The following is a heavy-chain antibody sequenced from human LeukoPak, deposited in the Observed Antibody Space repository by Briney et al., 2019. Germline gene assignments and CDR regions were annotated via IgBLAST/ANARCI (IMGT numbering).Heavy chain of an antibody. CDR3: TTELTAMAPFDY. CDR1: GFTFSNAW. V-gene: IGHV3-15*01. D-gene: IGHD5-18*01. CDR2: IKSKTDGGTT. Sequence: GGSLRLSCAASGFTFSNAWMSGVRQAPGKGLEWVGRIKSKTDGGTTDYAAPVKGRFTISRDDSKNTLYLQMNSLKTEDTAVYYCTTELTAMAPFDYWGQGTLVTVSS. J-gene: IGHJ4*02.